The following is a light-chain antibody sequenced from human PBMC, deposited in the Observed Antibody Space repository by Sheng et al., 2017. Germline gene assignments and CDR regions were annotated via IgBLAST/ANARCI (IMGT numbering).Light chain of an antibody. J-gene: IGKJ4*01. V-gene: IGKV1-NL1*01. Sequence: IQMTQSPSSLSASVGDRVTITCRASQVIGGSLAWYQQRPGRAPKLLVYSTNRLESGVPSRFSGSGSGADYTLTVTSLQPEDFGTYYCQQYYFAPLTFGGGTKV. CDR2: STN. CDR3: QQYYFAPLT. CDR1: QVIGGS.